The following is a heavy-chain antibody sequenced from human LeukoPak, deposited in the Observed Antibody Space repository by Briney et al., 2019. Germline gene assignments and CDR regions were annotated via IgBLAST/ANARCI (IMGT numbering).Heavy chain of an antibody. CDR1: GYTFTNYG. J-gene: IGHJ4*02. Sequence: ASVKVSCKASGYTFTNYGISWVRQAPGQGLEWMGWISAYNGHTKYAQKVQGRVTMTRDTSTSTAYMELRSLRSDDTAVYYCARRAGAYSHPYDYWGQGTLVTVSS. CDR2: ISAYNGHT. D-gene: IGHD4/OR15-4a*01. V-gene: IGHV1-18*01. CDR3: ARRAGAYSHPYDY.